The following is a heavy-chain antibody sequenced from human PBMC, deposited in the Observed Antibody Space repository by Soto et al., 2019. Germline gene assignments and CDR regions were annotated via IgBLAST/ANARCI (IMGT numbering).Heavy chain of an antibody. J-gene: IGHJ6*02. V-gene: IGHV1-69*06. CDR1: GGTFSCSA. CDR2: IIPIFGTT. Sequence: QMQLVQSGAEVKKPGSSVKVSCKASGGTFSCSAICWVRAAAGQVVELLGVIIPIFGTTKYAQNLQGRVTLTADKSTSTAYMELSSLGSEDTAVYYCAREGRVTTGRAVIRSGMDVWGQGTTVTVSS. D-gene: IGHD3-10*01. CDR3: AREGRVTTGRAVIRSGMDV.